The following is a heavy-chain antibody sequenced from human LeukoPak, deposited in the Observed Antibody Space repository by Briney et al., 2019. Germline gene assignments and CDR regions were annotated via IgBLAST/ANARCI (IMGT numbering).Heavy chain of an antibody. D-gene: IGHD3-22*01. Sequence: GGSLRLSCAASGFIFSSFEMNWVRQAPGKGLEWVSAISGSGGSTYYADSVKGRFTISRDNSKNTLYLQMNSLRAEDTAVYYCAKALMYYYDSSGFTLGAFDIWGQGTMVTVSS. CDR3: AKALMYYYDSSGFTLGAFDI. CDR1: GFIFSSFE. CDR2: ISGSGGST. J-gene: IGHJ3*02. V-gene: IGHV3-23*01.